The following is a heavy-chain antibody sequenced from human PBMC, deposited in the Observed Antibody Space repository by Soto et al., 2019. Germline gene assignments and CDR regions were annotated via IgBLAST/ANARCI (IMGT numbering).Heavy chain of an antibody. V-gene: IGHV2-70*01. CDR3: ARSLNYDFWTGYFFEF. D-gene: IGHD3-3*01. CDR2: IDWDGDT. J-gene: IGHJ3*01. Sequence: SGPTLVNPTQTRALTCTLSGFSVTTRGMCVSWIRQSPGKALEWLALIDWDGDTYYSTSLKTRLTISRDTSTNRVVPTMTNLDPADTATYFCARSLNYDFWTGYFFEFWG. CDR1: GFSVTTRGMC.